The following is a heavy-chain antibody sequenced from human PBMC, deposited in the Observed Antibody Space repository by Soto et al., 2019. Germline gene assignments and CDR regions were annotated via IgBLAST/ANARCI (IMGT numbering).Heavy chain of an antibody. V-gene: IGHV3-30-3*01. J-gene: IGHJ6*02. D-gene: IGHD2-2*02. Sequence: GGSLRLSCAASGFTFTLYAIHWVRQAPGKGLEWVAVISHDGSIKYYTDSVKGRFTISRDNTKNSLYLQMNSLRAEDTAVYYCARDRQPSSYIGLDVWGQGTTVTVSS. CDR1: GFTFTLYA. CDR3: ARDRQPSSYIGLDV. CDR2: ISHDGSIK.